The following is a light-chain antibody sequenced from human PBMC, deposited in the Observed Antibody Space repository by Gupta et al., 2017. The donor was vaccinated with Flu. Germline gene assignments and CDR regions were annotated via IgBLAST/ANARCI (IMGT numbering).Light chain of an antibody. V-gene: IGLV1-44*01. CDR3: ATWIDALSGPV. J-gene: IGLJ2*01. Sequence: VSLPCAGGSSSIGSATVDWYQQVPGMAPKLLIFANNQRPAGVPGRFSGSKSGTSASLAISGLQPDDEADYYCATWIDALSGPVFGGGTKLVVL. CDR2: ANN. CDR1: SSSIGSAT.